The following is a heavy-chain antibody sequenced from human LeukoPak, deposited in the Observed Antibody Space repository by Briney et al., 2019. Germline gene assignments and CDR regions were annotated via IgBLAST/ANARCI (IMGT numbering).Heavy chain of an antibody. CDR2: IFHSGST. V-gene: IGHV4-59*12. D-gene: IGHD3-22*01. CDR3: ARADSSGYYYGY. Sequence: SETLSLTCTVSGDSISSYYWSWIRQPPRKGLEWIGYIFHSGSTNYNPSLKSRVTISVDTSKKHFSLKLSSVTAADTAVYYCARADSSGYYYGYWGQGTLVTVSS. J-gene: IGHJ4*02. CDR1: GDSISSYY.